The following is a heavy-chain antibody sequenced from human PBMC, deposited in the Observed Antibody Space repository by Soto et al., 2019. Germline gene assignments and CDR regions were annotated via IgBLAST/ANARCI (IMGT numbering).Heavy chain of an antibody. CDR2: IIPIFGTA. V-gene: IGHV1-69*13. J-gene: IGHJ4*02. Sequence: SVKVSCKASGGTFSSYAISWVRQAPGQGLEWMGGIIPIFGTANYAQKFQGRVTITADESTSTAYMELSSLRSEDTAVYYCARLGYCSGGSCYWSGPDYWGQGTLVTVSS. CDR3: ARLGYCSGGSCYWSGPDY. CDR1: GGTFSSYA. D-gene: IGHD2-15*01.